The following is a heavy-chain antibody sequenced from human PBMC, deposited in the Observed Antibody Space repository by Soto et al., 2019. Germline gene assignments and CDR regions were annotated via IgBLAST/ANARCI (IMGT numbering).Heavy chain of an antibody. V-gene: IGHV2-5*02. J-gene: IGHJ4*02. CDR1: GFSLSTSGVG. D-gene: IGHD3-22*01. CDR3: AHKGGYSGYYRPTFDY. Sequence: QITLKESGPTLVKPTQTLTLTCTFSGFSLSTSGVGVGWIRQPPGKALEWLALIYWDDDKRYSPSLKSRLTNTKDTSKNKVVLTMPNIDPVDTATYYCAHKGGYSGYYRPTFDYWGQGTLVTVSS. CDR2: IYWDDDK.